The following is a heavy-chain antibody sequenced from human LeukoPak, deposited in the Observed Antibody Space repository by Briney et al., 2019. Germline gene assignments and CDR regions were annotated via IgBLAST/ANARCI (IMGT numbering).Heavy chain of an antibody. Sequence: GASVKVSCKASGYTFTSYGISWVRQAPGQGLEWMGWISAYNGNTSYAQKLQGRVTMTTDTSTSTAYMELRSLRSDDTAVYYCARFTYYYDSSGYFLDYWGQGTLVTVSS. CDR2: ISAYNGNT. J-gene: IGHJ4*02. D-gene: IGHD3-22*01. CDR3: ARFTYYYDSSGYFLDY. CDR1: GYTFTSYG. V-gene: IGHV1-18*01.